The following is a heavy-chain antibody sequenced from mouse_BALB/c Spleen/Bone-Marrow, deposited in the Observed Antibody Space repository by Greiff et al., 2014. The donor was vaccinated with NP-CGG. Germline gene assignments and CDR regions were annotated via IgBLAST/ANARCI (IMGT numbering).Heavy chain of an antibody. D-gene: IGHD2-3*01. CDR3: ARERDGYFRDAMDY. V-gene: IGHV5-6-3*01. CDR1: GFTFSSYG. CDR2: INSNGGST. Sequence: EVQGVESGGGLVQPGGSLKLSCAASGFTFSSYGMSWVRQTPDKRLELVATINSNGGSTYYPDNVKGRFTISRDNAKNTLYLQMSSLKSEDTAMYYCARERDGYFRDAMDYWGQGTSVTVSS. J-gene: IGHJ4*01.